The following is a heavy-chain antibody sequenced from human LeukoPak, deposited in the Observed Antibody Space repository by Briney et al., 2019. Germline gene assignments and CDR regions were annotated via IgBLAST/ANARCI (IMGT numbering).Heavy chain of an antibody. J-gene: IGHJ4*02. CDR2: ISYDGSNK. Sequence: GGSLRLSCAASGFTFSSYAMHWVRQAPGKGLEWVAVISYDGSNKYYADSVKGRFTISRDNSKNTLYLQMNSLRAEDTAVYYCAKEWLRADYFDYWGQGTLVTVSS. D-gene: IGHD5-12*01. CDR3: AKEWLRADYFDY. CDR1: GFTFSSYA. V-gene: IGHV3-30*04.